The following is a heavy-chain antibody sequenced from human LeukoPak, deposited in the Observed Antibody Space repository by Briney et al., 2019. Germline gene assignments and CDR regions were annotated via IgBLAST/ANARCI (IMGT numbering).Heavy chain of an antibody. CDR3: ARSRIVVVPAAIARLNYYYMDV. J-gene: IGHJ6*03. Sequence: PSETLSLTCTVSGGSISSYYWSWIRQPPGKGLEWIGYIYYSGSTNYNPSLKSRVTISVDTSKNQSSLKLSSVTAADTAVYYCARSRIVVVPAAIARLNYYYMDVWGKGTTVTVSS. CDR1: GGSISSYY. CDR2: IYYSGST. D-gene: IGHD2-2*02. V-gene: IGHV4-59*01.